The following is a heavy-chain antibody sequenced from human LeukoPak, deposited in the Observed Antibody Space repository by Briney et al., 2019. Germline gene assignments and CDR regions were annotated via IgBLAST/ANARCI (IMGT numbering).Heavy chain of an antibody. CDR3: AGGYCRGGTCSRHYDY. CDR2: IYSGGNT. CDR1: GFTVNYNH. J-gene: IGHJ4*02. V-gene: IGHV3-66*01. D-gene: IGHD2-15*01. Sequence: PGGSLRLSCAASGFTVNYNHMSWVRQAPGKGLEWVSVIYSGGNTYLADSVKGRFSISRDNAKNTLYLQMNSLRAEDTAVYFCAGGYCRGGTCSRHYDYWGQGALVTVSS.